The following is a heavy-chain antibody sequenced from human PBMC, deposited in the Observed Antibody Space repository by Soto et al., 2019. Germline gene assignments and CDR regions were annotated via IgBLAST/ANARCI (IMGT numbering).Heavy chain of an antibody. CDR3: ARRPSGSYSDY. D-gene: IGHD3-10*01. Sequence: QLQLQESGPGLVKPSETLSLTCTVSGGSISSSSYYWGWIRQPPGKGLEYIGSMYYSGSTYYNPSLKSRVTISVDTSKNQFSLKLNSVTAADTAIYYCARRPSGSYSDYWGQGTLVTVSS. V-gene: IGHV4-39*01. CDR1: GGSISSSSYY. J-gene: IGHJ4*02. CDR2: MYYSGST.